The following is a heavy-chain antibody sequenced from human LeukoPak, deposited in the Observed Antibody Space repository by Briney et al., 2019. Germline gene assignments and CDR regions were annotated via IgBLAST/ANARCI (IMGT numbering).Heavy chain of an antibody. J-gene: IGHJ4*02. Sequence: GGSLRLSCAASGFTFSNAWMSWVRQAPGKGLEWVGRIKSKTDGGTTDYAAPVKGRFTISRDDSKNTLYLQMNSLKTEDTAVYYCTTERSYDILTGYSDYWGQGTLVTVSS. D-gene: IGHD3-9*01. CDR3: TTERSYDILTGYSDY. CDR2: IKSKTDGGTT. V-gene: IGHV3-15*01. CDR1: GFTFSNAW.